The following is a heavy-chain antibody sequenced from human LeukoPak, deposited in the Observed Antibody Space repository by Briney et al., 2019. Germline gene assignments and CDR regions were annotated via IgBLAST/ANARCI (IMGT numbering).Heavy chain of an antibody. CDR3: AXEYXXXYYDSSGPYFXX. CDR1: GGSISSYY. Sequence: PSETLSLTCTVSGGSISSYYWSWIRQPPGKGLEWIGYIYYSGSTYYNPSLKSRVTISVDTSKNQFSLKLSSVTAADTAVYYCAXEYXXXYYDSSGPYFXXXGQXTLVTXXS. CDR2: IYYSGST. J-gene: IGHJ4*02. V-gene: IGHV4-59*06. D-gene: IGHD3-22*01.